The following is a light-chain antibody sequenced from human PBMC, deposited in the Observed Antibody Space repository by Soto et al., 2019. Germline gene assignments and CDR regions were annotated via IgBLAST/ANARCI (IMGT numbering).Light chain of an antibody. CDR1: SGSIGSNS. CDR3: QSYDTNTVV. Sequence: NFMLTQPRSVSESPGKTVTISCTRSSGSIGSNSVQWYRQRPGSAPTIVIYEDDQRPSGVPNRFAGSIDRSSNSASLTISGLQTEDEADYYCQSYDTNTVVFGGGTKVTVL. J-gene: IGLJ2*01. CDR2: EDD. V-gene: IGLV6-57*04.